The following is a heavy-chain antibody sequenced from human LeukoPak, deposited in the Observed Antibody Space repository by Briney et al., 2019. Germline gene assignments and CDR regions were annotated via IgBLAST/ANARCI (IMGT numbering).Heavy chain of an antibody. Sequence: GASVNVSCKASGYTFTDYYMHWVRQAPGQGVEWMGGINPNSGGTKYAQKFQGRVTMTRDTSVNTAYMELSRLTYDDTAVYYCAGLHRYNWNEPLDYWGQGTLVTVSS. J-gene: IGHJ4*02. CDR1: GYTFTDYY. D-gene: IGHD1-20*01. CDR3: AGLHRYNWNEPLDY. CDR2: INPNSGGT. V-gene: IGHV1-2*02.